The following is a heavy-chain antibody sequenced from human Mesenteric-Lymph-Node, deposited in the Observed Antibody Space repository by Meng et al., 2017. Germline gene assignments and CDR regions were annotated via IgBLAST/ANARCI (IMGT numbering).Heavy chain of an antibody. CDR1: GFTFSSYW. Sequence: GESLKISCAASGFTFSSYWMSWVRQAPGKGLEWVANIKQDGSEKYYVDSEKGRFTISRDNAKNSLYLQMNSLRAEDTAVYYCARDPESIGSSRWFDPWGQGTLVTVSS. D-gene: IGHD3-10*01. J-gene: IGHJ5*02. CDR2: IKQDGSEK. CDR3: ARDPESIGSSRWFDP. V-gene: IGHV3-7*01.